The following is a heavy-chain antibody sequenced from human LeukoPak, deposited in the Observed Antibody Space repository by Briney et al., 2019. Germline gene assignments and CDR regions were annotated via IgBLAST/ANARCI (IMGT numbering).Heavy chain of an antibody. Sequence: ASVKVSCEASGYTFTSYAMNWVRQAPGQGLEWMGWVSAGNGNTKYSQNFQGRVTFISNTSATTAFMELSSLRSEDAAVYYCARDSGSGSNDYWGQGTLVTVSS. D-gene: IGHD1-26*01. CDR2: VSAGNGNT. V-gene: IGHV1-3*01. CDR3: ARDSGSGSNDY. CDR1: GYTFTSYA. J-gene: IGHJ4*02.